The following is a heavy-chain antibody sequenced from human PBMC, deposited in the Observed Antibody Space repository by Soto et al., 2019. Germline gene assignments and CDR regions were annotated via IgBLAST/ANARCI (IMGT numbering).Heavy chain of an antibody. CDR1: GGSFSGYY. J-gene: IGHJ6*03. CDR3: ASVGPYFWSNYYYMDG. D-gene: IGHD3-3*01. V-gene: IGHV4-34*01. CDR2: INHSGST. Sequence: SETLSLTCAVYGGSFSGYYWSWIRQPPGKGLEWIGEINHSGSTNYNPSLKSRVTISVDTSKNQFSLKLSSVTAADTAVYYCASVGPYFWSNYYYMDGWAKRTTVTVSS.